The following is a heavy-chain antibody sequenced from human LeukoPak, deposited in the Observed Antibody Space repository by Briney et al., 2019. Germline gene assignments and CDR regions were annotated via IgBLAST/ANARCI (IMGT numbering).Heavy chain of an antibody. D-gene: IGHD1-26*01. CDR1: GYSFTNYW. V-gene: IGHV5-51*01. CDR3: ARQGRRNAFDI. CDR2: IYPDDSES. J-gene: IGHJ3*02. Sequence: GESLKISCEASGYSFTNYWIGWVRQMPGKGLEWMGIIYPDDSESKYSPSFQGQVTISADKSISTAYLQWSSLKASDTAMYYCARQGRRNAFDIWGQGTMVTVSS.